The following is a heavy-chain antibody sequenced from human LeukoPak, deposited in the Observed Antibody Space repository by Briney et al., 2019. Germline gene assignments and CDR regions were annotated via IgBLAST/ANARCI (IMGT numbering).Heavy chain of an antibody. CDR2: IYYSGST. CDR1: GYSISSGYY. D-gene: IGHD3-16*02. V-gene: IGHV4-38-2*01. CDR3: ARAPPSDDYVWGSYRPFYRTHAFDI. Sequence: PSETLSLTCAVSGYSISSGYYWGWIRQPPGKGLEWIGSIYYSGSTYYNPSLKSRVTISVDTSKNQFSLKLSSVTAADTAVYYCARAPPSDDYVWGSYRPFYRTHAFDIWGQGTMVTVSS. J-gene: IGHJ3*02.